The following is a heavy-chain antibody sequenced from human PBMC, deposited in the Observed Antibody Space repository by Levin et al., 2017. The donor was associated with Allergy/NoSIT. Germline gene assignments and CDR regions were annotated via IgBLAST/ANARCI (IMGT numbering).Heavy chain of an antibody. D-gene: IGHD4-11*01. CDR2: IYYSGST. Sequence: SETLSLTCTVSGGSINNYYWSWIRQPPGKGLEWIGYIYYSGSTNYNPSLKSRVTISVDTSKNQFSLKLSSVTAADTAVYYCARVPYSNPYGYDGMDVWGQGTTVTASS. V-gene: IGHV4-59*01. CDR1: GGSINNYY. J-gene: IGHJ6*02. CDR3: ARVPYSNPYGYDGMDV.